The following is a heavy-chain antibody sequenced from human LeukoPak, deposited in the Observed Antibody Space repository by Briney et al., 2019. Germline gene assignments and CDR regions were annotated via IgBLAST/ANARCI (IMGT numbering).Heavy chain of an antibody. CDR1: GGSISSSSYY. J-gene: IGHJ4*02. D-gene: IGHD2-15*01. CDR2: IYYSGST. Sequence: SETLSLTCTVSGGSISSSSYYWGWIRQPPGKGLEWIGSIYYSGSTYYNPSLKSRVTISVDTSKNQFSLKLSSVTAADTAVYYCARSGKAYCSGGSCYSTTFDYWGQGTLVTVSS. V-gene: IGHV4-39*01. CDR3: ARSGKAYCSGGSCYSTTFDY.